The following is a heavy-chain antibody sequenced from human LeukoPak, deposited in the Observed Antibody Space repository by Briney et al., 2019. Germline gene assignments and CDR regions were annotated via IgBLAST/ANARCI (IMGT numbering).Heavy chain of an antibody. V-gene: IGHV4-59*11. D-gene: IGHD6-6*01. CDR2: IYYSGST. J-gene: IGHJ6*04. Sequence: SETLSLTCTVSGGSISSHYWSWIRQPPGKGLEWIGYIYYSGSTNYNPSLKSRVTISVDTSKNQFSLKLSSVTAADTAVYYCARGTYSSSSEKMDVWGKGTTVTVPS. CDR1: GGSISSHY. CDR3: ARGTYSSSSEKMDV.